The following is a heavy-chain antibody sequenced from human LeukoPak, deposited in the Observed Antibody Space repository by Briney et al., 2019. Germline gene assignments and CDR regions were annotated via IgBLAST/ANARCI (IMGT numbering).Heavy chain of an antibody. J-gene: IGHJ4*02. CDR1: GITFSSYV. D-gene: IGHD5-24*01. CDR3: ANARDGYNSLDY. V-gene: IGHV3-23*01. CDR2: ISGSGDSS. Sequence: GGSLRLSCTASGITFSSYVMTWVRQAPGKGLEWVSSISGSGDSSYYAESVKGRFYISRDNPRNTLYLQMNSLRAEDTAVYYCANARDGYNSLDYWAQGTLVTLSS.